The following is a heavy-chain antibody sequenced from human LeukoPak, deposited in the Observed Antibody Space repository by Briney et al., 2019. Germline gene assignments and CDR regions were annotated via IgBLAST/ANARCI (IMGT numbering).Heavy chain of an antibody. D-gene: IGHD6-6*01. CDR2: ISYDGSNK. V-gene: IGHV3-30-3*01. Sequence: PGGSLRLSCAASGFTFSSYAMHWVRQAPGKGLEWVAVISYDGSNKYYADSVKGRFTISRDNSKNTLYLQMNSLRAEDTAVYYCAREGYSSSSSLDYWGQGTLVTVSS. J-gene: IGHJ4*02. CDR3: AREGYSSSSSLDY. CDR1: GFTFSSYA.